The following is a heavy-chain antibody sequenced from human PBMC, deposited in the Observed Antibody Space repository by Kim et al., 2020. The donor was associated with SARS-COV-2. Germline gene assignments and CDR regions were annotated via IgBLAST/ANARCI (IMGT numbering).Heavy chain of an antibody. CDR2: INPNSGGT. D-gene: IGHD1-26*01. CDR1: GYTFTGYY. J-gene: IGHJ6*02. V-gene: IGHV1-2*06. Sequence: ASVKVSCKASGYTFTGYYMHWVRQAPGQGLEWMGRINPNSGGTNFEQKFQGRVTMTRDTSISTAYMELSRLRSDDTAVYYCASSILEKGYGMDVWGQGTTVTVSS. CDR3: ASSILEKGYGMDV.